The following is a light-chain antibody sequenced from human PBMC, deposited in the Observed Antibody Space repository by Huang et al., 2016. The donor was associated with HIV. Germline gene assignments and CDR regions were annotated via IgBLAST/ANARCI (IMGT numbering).Light chain of an antibody. CDR1: QSVSSN. CDR3: QQYNNWPRT. J-gene: IGKJ1*01. Sequence: EIVMRQSPATLSSSPGERVTLSCTASQSVSSNLAWDQQKPGQGPRLLIYGASNRATGIPARVSGSGSVTEFTRTISSLQSEDFAVYYCQQYNNWPRTFGQGTKVEIK. V-gene: IGKV3-15*01. CDR2: GAS.